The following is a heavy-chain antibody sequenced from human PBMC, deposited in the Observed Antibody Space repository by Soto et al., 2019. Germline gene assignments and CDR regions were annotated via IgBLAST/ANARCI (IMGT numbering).Heavy chain of an antibody. J-gene: IGHJ5*02. V-gene: IGHV4-31*03. CDR3: ARASNYYGSGSYYNGGWFDP. CDR2: IYYSGST. D-gene: IGHD3-10*01. Sequence: SETLSLTCTVSGGSISSGGYYWSWIRQHPGKGLEWIGYIYYSGSTYYNPSLKSRVTISVDRSKNQFSLKLSSVTAADTAVYYCARASNYYGSGSYYNGGWFDPWGQGTLVTVSS. CDR1: GGSISSGGYY.